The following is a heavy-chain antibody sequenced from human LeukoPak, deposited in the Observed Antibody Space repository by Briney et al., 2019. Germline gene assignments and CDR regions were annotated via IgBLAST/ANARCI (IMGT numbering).Heavy chain of an antibody. Sequence: GTSLRLSCAASGFTFSAHGMHCVRQAPGKGLEWVAVISANVITEHYADSVKGRFTISRDNSKSTLHLQMNSLTAEDTAIYYCARDASYYADDYWGQGTLVTVSS. J-gene: IGHJ4*02. CDR3: ARDASYYADDY. CDR2: ISANVITE. D-gene: IGHD3-16*01. V-gene: IGHV3-33*01. CDR1: GFTFSAHG.